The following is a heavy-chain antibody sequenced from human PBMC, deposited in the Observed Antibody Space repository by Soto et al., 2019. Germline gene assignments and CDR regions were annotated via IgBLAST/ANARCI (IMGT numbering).Heavy chain of an antibody. D-gene: IGHD2-2*01. Sequence: SVKVSCKASGGTFSSYAISWVRQAPGQGLEWMGGIIPIFGTANYAQKFQGRVTITADESTSTAYMELSSLRSEDTAVYYCARAYCISTSCYGYYGMDVWGQGTTVTVSS. CDR3: ARAYCISTSCYGYYGMDV. V-gene: IGHV1-69*13. CDR2: IIPIFGTA. J-gene: IGHJ6*02. CDR1: GGTFSSYA.